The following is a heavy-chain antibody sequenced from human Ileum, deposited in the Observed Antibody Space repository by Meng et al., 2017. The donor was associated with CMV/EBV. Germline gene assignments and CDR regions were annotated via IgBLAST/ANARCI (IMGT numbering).Heavy chain of an antibody. Sequence: YYWSRIRQTRGKGLEWIGEINHSGISNYNQSLRSRVNISVNTAKNQFSLNLTSVTAADTAVYYCARGVAIFGAVTVSRPRFNWFDPWGQGTLVTVSS. V-gene: IGHV4-34*01. J-gene: IGHJ5*02. CDR2: INHSGIS. CDR3: ARGVAIFGAVTVSRPRFNWFDP. CDR1: YY. D-gene: IGHD3-3*01.